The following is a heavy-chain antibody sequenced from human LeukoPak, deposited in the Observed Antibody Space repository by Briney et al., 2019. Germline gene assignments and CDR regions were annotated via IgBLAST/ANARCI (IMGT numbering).Heavy chain of an antibody. Sequence: GGSLRLSCAASGFTFDDYGMSWVRQAPGKGLEWVSGINWNGGSTGYAESVKGRFTISRDNAKNSLYLQMNSLRAEDTALYHCARGTYYYDSSGYPGGFDYWGQGTLVTVSS. CDR1: GFTFDDYG. J-gene: IGHJ4*02. CDR2: INWNGGST. D-gene: IGHD3-22*01. V-gene: IGHV3-20*01. CDR3: ARGTYYYDSSGYPGGFDY.